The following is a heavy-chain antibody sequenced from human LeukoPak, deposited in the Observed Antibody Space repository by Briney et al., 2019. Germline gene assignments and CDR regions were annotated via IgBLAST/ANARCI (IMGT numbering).Heavy chain of an antibody. J-gene: IGHJ4*02. CDR3: ARHTTSVAATNY. CDR2: IYGGVNT. Sequence: GGSLRLSCAASGFTVSSNYMSWVRQAPGKGLEWVSVIYGGVNTVYAASVQGRLTISRDNSKNTLYLQMSSLRAEDTAVYYCARHTTSVAATNYWGQGTLVTVSS. D-gene: IGHD2-15*01. CDR1: GFTVSSNY. V-gene: IGHV3-66*04.